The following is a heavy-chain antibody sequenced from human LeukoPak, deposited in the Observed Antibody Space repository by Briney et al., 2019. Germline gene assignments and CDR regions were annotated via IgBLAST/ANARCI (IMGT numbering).Heavy chain of an antibody. CDR3: ARAGGPPTAMGFDP. V-gene: IGHV3-23*01. J-gene: IGHJ5*02. D-gene: IGHD2-2*01. CDR1: GFTFSSYA. CDR2: ISTSGDNT. Sequence: GGSLRLSCAASGFTFSSYAMTWVRQAPGKGLEWVSAISTSGDNTYYADSVRGRFTISRDNSKNTLYLQMNSLRVEDTAVYYCARAGGPPTAMGFDPWGQGSLVSVST.